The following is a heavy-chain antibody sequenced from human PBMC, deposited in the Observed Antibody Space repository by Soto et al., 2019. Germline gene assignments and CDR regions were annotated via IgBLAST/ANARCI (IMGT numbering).Heavy chain of an antibody. CDR2: IYYSGST. J-gene: IGHJ5*02. D-gene: IGHD2-2*02. CDR3: ARAIVVVPAAIDWFDP. Sequence: SETLSLTCTVSGGSISSGGYYWSWIRQHPGKGLEWIGYIYYSGSTYYNPSLKSRVTISVDTSKNQFSLKLSSVTAADTAVYYCARAIVVVPAAIDWFDPWGQGTLVTVSS. V-gene: IGHV4-31*03. CDR1: GGSISSGGYY.